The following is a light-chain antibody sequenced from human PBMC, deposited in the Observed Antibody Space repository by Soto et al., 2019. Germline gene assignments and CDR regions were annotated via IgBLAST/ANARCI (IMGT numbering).Light chain of an antibody. Sequence: DIQMTPSPSTLSASVVDRVTITCRASQTISSWLAWYQQTPGKAPKLLIYKASTLKSGVPSRFSGSGSGTDFTLTISRLEPEDFAVYYCQQYGSPLTFGGGTKVDIK. CDR3: QQYGSPLT. CDR2: KAS. J-gene: IGKJ4*01. V-gene: IGKV1-5*03. CDR1: QTISSW.